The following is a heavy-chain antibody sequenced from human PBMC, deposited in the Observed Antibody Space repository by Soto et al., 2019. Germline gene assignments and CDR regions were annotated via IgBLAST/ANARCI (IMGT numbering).Heavy chain of an antibody. V-gene: IGHV4-31*03. Sequence: QVQLQESGPGLVKPSQTLSLTCTVSGGSISSGGYYWSWIRQHPGKGLQWIGYIYYSGSTYYNPSLKSRVTISVDTSKNQLSLKLSSVTAADTAVYYCARGDHDYGDPNWFDPWGQGTLVTVSS. CDR1: GGSISSGGYY. D-gene: IGHD4-17*01. CDR3: ARGDHDYGDPNWFDP. J-gene: IGHJ5*02. CDR2: IYYSGST.